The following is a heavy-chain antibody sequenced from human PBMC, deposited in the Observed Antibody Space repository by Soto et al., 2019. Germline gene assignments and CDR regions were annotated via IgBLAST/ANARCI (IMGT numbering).Heavy chain of an antibody. CDR1: GFTFSSYW. Sequence: EVQLAESGGGLVQPGGSLRLSCVASGFTFSSYWMHWVRQAPGKGLVWVSSISNDGSSTSYADSVKGRFTISRDNAKNTLYLHMNSQRAEDKAVYYCARLPNKSPQNWGQGTLVIVSP. CDR2: ISNDGSST. CDR3: ARLPNKSPQN. V-gene: IGHV3-74*01. J-gene: IGHJ1*01.